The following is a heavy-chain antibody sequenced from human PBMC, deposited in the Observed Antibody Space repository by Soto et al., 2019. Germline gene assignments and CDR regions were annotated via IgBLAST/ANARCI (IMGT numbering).Heavy chain of an antibody. CDR2: ISVSGGTT. V-gene: IGHV3-23*01. J-gene: IGHJ6*03. CDR1: GFTFGSYT. Sequence: EVQLLESGGGLVQPGGSLRLSCAASGFTFGSYTMSWVRQAPGKGLEWVSMISVSGGTTYYADSVKGRFTISRDNSKNTLYLEVSSLRAEDTAVYHCAKNGGSWSFRYHYMDVWGKGTTVTVSS. D-gene: IGHD3-10*01. CDR3: AKNGGSWSFRYHYMDV.